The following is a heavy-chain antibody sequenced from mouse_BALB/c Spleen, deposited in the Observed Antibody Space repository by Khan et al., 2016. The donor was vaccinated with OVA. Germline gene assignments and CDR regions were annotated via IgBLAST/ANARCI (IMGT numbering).Heavy chain of an antibody. CDR1: GYIFTSYW. D-gene: IGHD1-1*01. Sequence: QMQLEESGAELVRPGASVKLSCKTSGYIFTSYWIHWVKQRSGQGLEWIARIYPGTDNTYFNEKLKDKATLTADKSSSTAYMHLSSLKSEDSAVYFCAREEALYDFDYWGQGTTLTVSS. CDR3: AREEALYDFDY. J-gene: IGHJ2*01. V-gene: IGHV1-76*01. CDR2: IYPGTDNT.